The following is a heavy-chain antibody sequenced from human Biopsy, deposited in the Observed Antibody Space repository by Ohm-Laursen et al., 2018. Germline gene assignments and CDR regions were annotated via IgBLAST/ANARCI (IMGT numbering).Heavy chain of an antibody. Sequence: SLRLSCTASGFTHTTFAMSWVRQAPGKGPEWVSTISANGATSYYADSVKGRFTISRDNSKNTLYLQMNSVRADDTAIYYCAKGGSITIFGVVINNCFDPWGQGTRVTVSS. D-gene: IGHD3-3*01. V-gene: IGHV3-23*01. CDR2: ISANGATS. J-gene: IGHJ5*02. CDR3: AKGGSITIFGVVINNCFDP. CDR1: GFTHTTFA.